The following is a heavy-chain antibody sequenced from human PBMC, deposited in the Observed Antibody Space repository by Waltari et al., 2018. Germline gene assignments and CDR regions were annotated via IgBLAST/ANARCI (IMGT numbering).Heavy chain of an antibody. Sequence: LQLQESGPGLVKPSETLSLTCTVSGGSISSSSYYWGWVRQAPGKGLEWVSAISGSGGSTYYADSVKGRFTISRDNSKNTLYLQMNSLRAEDTAVYYCARGNWYFDLWGRGTLVTVSS. D-gene: IGHD3-16*01. CDR2: ISGSGGST. V-gene: IGHV3-23*01. CDR3: ARGNWYFDL. J-gene: IGHJ2*01. CDR1: GGSISSSSYY.